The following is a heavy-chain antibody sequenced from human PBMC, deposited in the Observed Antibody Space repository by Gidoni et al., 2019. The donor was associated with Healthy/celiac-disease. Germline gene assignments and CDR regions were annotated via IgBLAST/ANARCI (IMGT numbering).Heavy chain of an antibody. CDR3: ARWLNTKQSYYYYYYMDV. CDR1: GYTFTSYG. CDR2: ISAYNGNT. D-gene: IGHD5-12*01. J-gene: IGHJ6*03. Sequence: QVQLVQSGAEVKKPGASVKVSCKASGYTFTSYGISWVRQAPGQGLEWMGWISAYNGNTNYAQKLQGRVTMTTDTSTSTAYMELRSLRSDDTAVYYCARWLNTKQSYYYYYYMDVWGKGTTVTVSS. V-gene: IGHV1-18*01.